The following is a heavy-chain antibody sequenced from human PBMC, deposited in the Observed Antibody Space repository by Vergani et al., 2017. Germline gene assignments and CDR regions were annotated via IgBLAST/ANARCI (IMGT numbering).Heavy chain of an antibody. J-gene: IGHJ4*02. D-gene: IGHD3-22*01. CDR1: GFSFSDYS. Sequence: EVDLVESGGGLVKPGESLRLSCAASGFSFSDYSMNWVRQSPGKGLEWVSYISSTGTYIFYADSVKGRFTISRDNSKNMLYLQMNSLRAEDTAVYYCARLSYDTTPYLQGGYDCWGQGTLVSVSS. V-gene: IGHV3-21*04. CDR2: ISSTGTYI. CDR3: ARLSYDTTPYLQGGYDC.